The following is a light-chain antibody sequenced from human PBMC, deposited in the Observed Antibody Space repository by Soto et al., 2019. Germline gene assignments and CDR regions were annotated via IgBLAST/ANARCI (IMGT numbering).Light chain of an antibody. CDR3: EQYNSYAWT. Sequence: DIQMTQSPSTLSASVGDRVTITCRASQDINKWLAWYQQKPGKAPKLLIYKASNLETGVPSRFSGSGSGTEYTLTISSLQPDDLAIYYCEQYNSYAWTVDQGTKVDIK. V-gene: IGKV1-5*03. J-gene: IGKJ1*01. CDR2: KAS. CDR1: QDINKW.